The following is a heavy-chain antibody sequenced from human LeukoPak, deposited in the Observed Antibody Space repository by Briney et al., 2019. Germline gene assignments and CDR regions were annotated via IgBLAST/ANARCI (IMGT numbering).Heavy chain of an antibody. Sequence: GASVKLSCKASGGTFSSYAISWVRQAPGQGLEWMGGIIPIFGTANYAQKFQGRVTITTDESTSTAYMELSSLRSEDTAVYYCARDPAAADWYFDLWGRGTLVTVSS. J-gene: IGHJ2*01. CDR3: ARDPAAADWYFDL. D-gene: IGHD6-13*01. CDR2: IIPIFGTA. V-gene: IGHV1-69*05. CDR1: GGTFSSYA.